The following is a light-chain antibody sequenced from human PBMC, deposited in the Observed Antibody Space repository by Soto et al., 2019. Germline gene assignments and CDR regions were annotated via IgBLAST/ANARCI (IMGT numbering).Light chain of an antibody. CDR2: DVS. J-gene: IGLJ1*01. CDR3: CSYAGSYTYV. V-gene: IGLV2-11*01. CDR1: SRDVGGYNY. Sequence: QSVLTQPRSVSGSPGQSVTISCAGTSRDVGGYNYVSWYQQHPGKAPKLIIYDVSKRPSGVPDRFSGSKSGNTASLTISGLQAEYEADYYCCSYAGSYTYVFGTGTKVTVL.